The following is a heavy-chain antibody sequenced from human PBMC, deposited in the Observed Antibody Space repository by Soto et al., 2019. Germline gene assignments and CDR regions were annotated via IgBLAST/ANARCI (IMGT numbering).Heavy chain of an antibody. CDR1: GFSLSDYW. J-gene: IGHJ4*02. CDR3: ARGRGWLHDY. D-gene: IGHD6-19*01. V-gene: IGHV3-7*04. Sequence: EVQLVESGGGLVQPGGSLRLSCAASGFSLSDYWMNWVRQAPGKGLEWVAIIKQDGSDRYYVDSVKGRFTISRDNAKNSFYLPMSSLRVEDTALYYCARGRGWLHDYWSQGTLVTVSS. CDR2: IKQDGSDR.